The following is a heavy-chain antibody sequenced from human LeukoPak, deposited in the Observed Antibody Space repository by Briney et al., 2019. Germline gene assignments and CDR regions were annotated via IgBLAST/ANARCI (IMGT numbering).Heavy chain of an antibody. D-gene: IGHD3-22*01. CDR2: ISNDGGGT. Sequence: GGSLRLSCAASGFIFNNYGLIWVRQAPGKGLERVSAISNDGGGTQYADFVKGRVTISRDNSTHTLFLQKNSLRAEDTALYYCAKGSSGYFADLWGQGTLVTVSS. J-gene: IGHJ5*02. CDR1: GFIFNNYG. V-gene: IGHV3-23*01. CDR3: AKGSSGYFADL.